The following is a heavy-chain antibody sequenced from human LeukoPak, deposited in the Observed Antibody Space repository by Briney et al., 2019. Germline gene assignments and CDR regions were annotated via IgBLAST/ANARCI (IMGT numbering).Heavy chain of an antibody. CDR3: AKDKGPMQRYDY. V-gene: IGHV4-39*07. CDR1: GGSISSSSYY. Sequence: SETLSLTCTVSGGSISSSSYYWGWIRQPPGKGLEWIGSIYYSGSTYYNPSLKSRVTISVDTSKNQFSLKLSSVTAADTAVYYCAKDKGPMQRYDYWGQGTLVTVSS. J-gene: IGHJ4*02. D-gene: IGHD6-25*01. CDR2: IYYSGST.